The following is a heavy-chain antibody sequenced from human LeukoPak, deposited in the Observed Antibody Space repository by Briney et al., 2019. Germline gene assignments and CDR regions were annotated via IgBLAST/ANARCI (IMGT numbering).Heavy chain of an antibody. J-gene: IGHJ4*02. D-gene: IGHD3-22*01. Sequence: SETLSLTCTVSGGSTSSSGYYWSWIRQHPGKGLEWIGYIYYSGSTHYNPSLKSRVTISVDTSKNQFSLKLSSVTAADTAVYYCARDFYDSSGYYHVDWGQGTLVTVSS. CDR2: IYYSGST. CDR1: GGSTSSSGYY. V-gene: IGHV4-31*03. CDR3: ARDFYDSSGYYHVD.